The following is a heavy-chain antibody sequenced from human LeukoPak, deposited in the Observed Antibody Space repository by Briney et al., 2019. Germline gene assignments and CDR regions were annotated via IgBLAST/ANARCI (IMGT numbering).Heavy chain of an antibody. D-gene: IGHD6-13*01. CDR2: ISSDSNYI. CDR3: ARSPVNGGHQQNL. CDR1: GFTFRSYS. V-gene: IGHV3-21*01. J-gene: IGHJ4*02. Sequence: GGSLRLSCVASGFTFRSYSMNWVRQAPGKGLEWVSSISSDSNYIYYADSVTGRFTISRDNAKNSLYLQMNSLRAEDTAVYYCARSPVNGGHQQNLGGQGTLVTVSS.